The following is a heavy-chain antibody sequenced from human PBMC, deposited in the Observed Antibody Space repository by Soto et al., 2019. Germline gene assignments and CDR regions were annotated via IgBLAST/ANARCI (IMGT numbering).Heavy chain of an antibody. Sequence: QITLKESGPTLVKPTQTLTLTCTVSGFSLTTHEVGVGWIRQPPGKALEWLAFISWNDERRYSPSLKRRLTTTKDTSKNQVVLTMAKLDPADTGTYFCPHRPPKYGPAWLAFDSWAQGTTVAFSS. J-gene: IGHJ3*01. CDR3: PHRPPKYGPAWLAFDS. V-gene: IGHV2-5*01. D-gene: IGHD2-2*01. CDR1: GFSLTTHEVG. CDR2: ISWNDER.